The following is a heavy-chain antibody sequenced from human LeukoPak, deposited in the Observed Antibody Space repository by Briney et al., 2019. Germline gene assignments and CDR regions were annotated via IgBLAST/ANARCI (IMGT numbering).Heavy chain of an antibody. V-gene: IGHV3-9*01. CDR3: AKDIFTGIAAAGAIDY. Sequence: GGSLRLSCAASGFTFSDFWMHWVRQAPGKGLEWVSGISWNSGSIGYADSVKGRFTISRDNAKNSLYLQMNSLRAEDTALYYCAKDIFTGIAAAGAIDYWGQGTLVTVSS. CDR2: ISWNSGSI. CDR1: GFTFSDFW. D-gene: IGHD6-13*01. J-gene: IGHJ4*02.